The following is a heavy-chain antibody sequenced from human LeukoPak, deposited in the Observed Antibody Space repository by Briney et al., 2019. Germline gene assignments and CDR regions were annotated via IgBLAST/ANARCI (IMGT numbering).Heavy chain of an antibody. J-gene: IGHJ4*02. CDR2: IYSSGDT. D-gene: IGHD2-15*01. CDR3: ARDLRYCSGSTCYSGFDS. Sequence: PSETLSLTCTVSGGSINTYHWSWIRQPAVKGLEWIGHIYSSGDTNYNPSPKSRVTMSVDKSRNEASLQLTSVTAADTAVYYCARDLRYCSGSTCYSGFDSWGQGTLVTVSS. V-gene: IGHV4-4*07. CDR1: GGSINTYH.